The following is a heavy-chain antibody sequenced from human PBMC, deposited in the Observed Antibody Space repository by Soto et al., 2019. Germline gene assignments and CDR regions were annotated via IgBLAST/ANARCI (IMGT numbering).Heavy chain of an antibody. D-gene: IGHD6-25*01. Sequence: ASVKVSCKASGYSFTGLDINWVRQTTGQGLEWMGWMQPSSGGTGYAQKFQGRVTMTRDTSINTAYMELSSLTSDDTAFYYCALGAAAGVDYWGQGTLVTVSS. CDR2: MQPSSGGT. J-gene: IGHJ4*02. V-gene: IGHV1-8*01. CDR1: GYSFTGLD. CDR3: ALGAAAGVDY.